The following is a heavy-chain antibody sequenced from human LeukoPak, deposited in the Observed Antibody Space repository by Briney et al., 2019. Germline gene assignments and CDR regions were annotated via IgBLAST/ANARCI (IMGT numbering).Heavy chain of an antibody. J-gene: IGHJ4*02. CDR3: ARGVTVTTDF. CDR2: ISYDGNNK. Sequence: GGSLRLSCAGSGFTFSTYGMHWVRQAPGKGLEWLAVISYDGNNKDYADSMKGRFTISRDNSKNTLFLQMNSLRGEDTAIYYCARGVTVTTDFWGQGTLVTVSS. V-gene: IGHV3-30*03. CDR1: GFTFSTYG. D-gene: IGHD4-17*01.